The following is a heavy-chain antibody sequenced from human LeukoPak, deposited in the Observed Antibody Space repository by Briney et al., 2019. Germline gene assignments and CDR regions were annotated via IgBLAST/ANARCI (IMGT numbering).Heavy chain of an antibody. CDR3: ARAVEYYDSSGYYYGDAFDI. V-gene: IGHV4-59*01. Sequence: SETLSLTCTVSGGSISSYYWSWIRQPPGEGLEWIGYIHYSGSTNQSPSLKSRVTIPIDTSKNQFSLKLSSVTAADTAVYYCARAVEYYDSSGYYYGDAFDIWGQGTMVTVSS. D-gene: IGHD3-22*01. CDR2: IHYSGST. CDR1: GGSISSYY. J-gene: IGHJ3*02.